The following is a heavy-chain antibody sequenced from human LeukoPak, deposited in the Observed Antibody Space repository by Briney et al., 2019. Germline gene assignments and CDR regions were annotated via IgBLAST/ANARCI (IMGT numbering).Heavy chain of an antibody. Sequence: PSETLPLTCAVYGGSFSGYNWSWIRQPPGKGLEWIGEINHSGSTNYNPSLKSRVTISVDTSKNQFSLKLSSGTAADTAVYYCARIPTWIQLWLHGAFDIWGQGTMVTVSS. D-gene: IGHD5-18*01. CDR3: ARIPTWIQLWLHGAFDI. CDR1: GGSFSGYN. CDR2: INHSGST. J-gene: IGHJ3*02. V-gene: IGHV4-34*01.